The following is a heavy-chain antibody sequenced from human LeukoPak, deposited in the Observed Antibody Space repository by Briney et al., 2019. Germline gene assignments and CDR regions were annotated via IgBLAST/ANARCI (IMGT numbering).Heavy chain of an antibody. Sequence: PGGSLRLSCAASGFTFSSYAMHWVRQAPGKGLEWVAVISYDGRNKDYADSVKGRFTISRDNSKNTLYLQMNSLRAEDTAVYYCAKDLCSSGWACYYYYGMDVWGQGTTVTVSS. J-gene: IGHJ6*02. CDR1: GFTFSSYA. CDR2: ISYDGRNK. D-gene: IGHD6-19*01. CDR3: AKDLCSSGWACYYYYGMDV. V-gene: IGHV3-30*04.